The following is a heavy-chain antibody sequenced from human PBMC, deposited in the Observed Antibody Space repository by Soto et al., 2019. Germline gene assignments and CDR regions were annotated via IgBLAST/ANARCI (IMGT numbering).Heavy chain of an antibody. D-gene: IGHD4-17*01. J-gene: IGHJ4*02. Sequence: QVQLVESGGGVVQPGRSLRLSCAASGFTFSSYGMHWVRQAPGKGLEWVAVISYDGSNKYYADSVKGRFTISRDNSKNTLYLQMNSLRAEDTAVYYCAKVLAGDYGGNPGDYWGQGTLVTVSS. CDR3: AKVLAGDYGGNPGDY. CDR2: ISYDGSNK. CDR1: GFTFSSYG. V-gene: IGHV3-30*18.